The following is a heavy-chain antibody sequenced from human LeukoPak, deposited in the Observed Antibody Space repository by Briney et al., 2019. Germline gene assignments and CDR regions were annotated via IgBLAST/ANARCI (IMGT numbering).Heavy chain of an antibody. CDR3: ARVRSPVSYYYGMDV. Sequence: GASVKVSCKASGYTFTGYYMHWVRQAPGQGLEWMGWINPNSGGTNYAQKFQGRVTMTRDTSISTAYMELSRLTSDDTAVYYCARVRSPVSYYYGMDVWGQGTTVTVSS. J-gene: IGHJ6*02. D-gene: IGHD3-16*01. CDR2: INPNSGGT. CDR1: GYTFTGYY. V-gene: IGHV1-2*02.